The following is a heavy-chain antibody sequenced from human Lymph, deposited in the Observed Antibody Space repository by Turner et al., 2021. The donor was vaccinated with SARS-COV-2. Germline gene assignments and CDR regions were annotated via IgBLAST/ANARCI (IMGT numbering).Heavy chain of an antibody. CDR2: IWFDGSNK. V-gene: IGHV3-33*08. CDR1: GFTFSTYG. J-gene: IGHJ6*02. D-gene: IGHD6-13*01. CDR3: ARGSAGGDV. Sequence: VQLVESGGGVVRPGRSLRLPCATSGFTFSTYGMHWVRQAPGKGLEWVAMIWFDGSNKYYADSVKGRFTISRDNSKNTLYLQMNNLRAEDTAVDYCARGSAGGDVWGQGTTVTVSS.